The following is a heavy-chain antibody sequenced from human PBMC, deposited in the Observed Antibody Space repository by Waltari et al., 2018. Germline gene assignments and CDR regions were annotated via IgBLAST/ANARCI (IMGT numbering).Heavy chain of an antibody. Sequence: QVQLQQWGAGLLKPSETLSLTCAVYGGSFSGYYWSWIRQPPGKGLEWIGEINHSGRTNYNPSLKSRVTRSVDTSKNQFSLKLSSVTAADTAVYYCARAPAAANWFDPWGQGTLVTVSS. CDR2: INHSGRT. CDR1: GGSFSGYY. D-gene: IGHD6-13*01. J-gene: IGHJ5*02. V-gene: IGHV4-34*01. CDR3: ARAPAAANWFDP.